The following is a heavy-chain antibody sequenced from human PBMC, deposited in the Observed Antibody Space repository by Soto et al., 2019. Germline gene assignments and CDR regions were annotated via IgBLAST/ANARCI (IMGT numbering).Heavy chain of an antibody. D-gene: IGHD6-19*01. CDR3: AKKVSRSSGWFDY. J-gene: IGHJ4*02. CDR1: GFTFSSYA. V-gene: IGHV3-23*01. Sequence: EVQLLESGGGLVQPGGSLRLSCAASGFTFSSYAMSWVRQAPGKGLEWVSAISGSGGSTYYADSVKGRFTISRDNSKNTLYLQMNSLRAEDTAVYYCAKKVSRSSGWFDYWCQRTLVTVSS. CDR2: ISGSGGST.